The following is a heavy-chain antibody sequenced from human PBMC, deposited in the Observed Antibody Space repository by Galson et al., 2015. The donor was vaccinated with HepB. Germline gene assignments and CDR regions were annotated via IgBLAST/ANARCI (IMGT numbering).Heavy chain of an antibody. D-gene: IGHD3-9*01. CDR3: VKEDILSGFSVGSFHV. J-gene: IGHJ3*01. CDR2: ITNDGVGT. V-gene: IGHV3-64D*06. CDR1: GFNFYYYA. Sequence: SLRLSCAASGFNFYYYAMHWVRQAPGRGLEYISGITNDGVGTNYADSVNGRFTISRDNARKSLNLQVTSLRPEDTALYYCVKEDILSGFSVGSFHVWGQGTMVTVSS.